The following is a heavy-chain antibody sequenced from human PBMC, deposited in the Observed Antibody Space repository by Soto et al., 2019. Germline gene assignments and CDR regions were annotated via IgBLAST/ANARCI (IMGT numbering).Heavy chain of an antibody. D-gene: IGHD3-10*01. Sequence: ASVKVSWKASGYIFTSYYIHWVRQAPGQGLEWMGWINPFDGSRMFAQSFQGRVTMTRDTSTSTVYMEVSSLRSEDTAVYYCSREDPGETSPFDNWG. V-gene: IGHV1-46*03. CDR3: SREDPGETSPFDN. CDR1: GYIFTSYY. J-gene: IGHJ4*01. CDR2: INPFDGSR.